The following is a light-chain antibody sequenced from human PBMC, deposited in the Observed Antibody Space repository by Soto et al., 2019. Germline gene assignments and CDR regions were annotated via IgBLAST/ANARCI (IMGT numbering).Light chain of an antibody. CDR3: QPYDSSPSGYV. Sequence: QSVLTQAPSVSGAPGQRVTISCTGSSSNIGAAYNVDWYQQLPGTAPKLLIYGNNNRPSGVPARFSGSKSGTSASLAIAGLQAEDEGDYYCQPYDSSPSGYVLATGTKATVL. CDR2: GNN. V-gene: IGLV1-40*01. J-gene: IGLJ1*01. CDR1: SSNIGAAYN.